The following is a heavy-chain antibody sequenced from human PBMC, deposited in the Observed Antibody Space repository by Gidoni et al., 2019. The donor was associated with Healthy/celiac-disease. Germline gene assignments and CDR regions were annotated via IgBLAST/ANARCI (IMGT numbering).Heavy chain of an antibody. Sequence: QVQLVESGGGVVQPGRSLRLSCAASGFTFSSYGMHWVRQAPGKGLEWVAVIWYDGSNKYYADSVKGRFTISRDNSKNTLYLQMNSLRAEDTAVYYCARDYSSSDGGYYYGMDVWGQGTTVTVSS. CDR1: GFTFSSYG. D-gene: IGHD6-13*01. CDR2: IWYDGSNK. V-gene: IGHV3-33*01. CDR3: ARDYSSSDGGYYYGMDV. J-gene: IGHJ6*02.